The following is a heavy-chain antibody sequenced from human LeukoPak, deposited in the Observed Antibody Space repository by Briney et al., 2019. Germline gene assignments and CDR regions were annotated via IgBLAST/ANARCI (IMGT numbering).Heavy chain of an antibody. J-gene: IGHJ6*02. Sequence: SETLSLTCTVSGGSISSYYWSWIRQPPGKGLEWIGYIYYSGSTSYNPSLKSRVTISVDTSKNQFSLKLSSVTAADTAVYYCARGVDERYYYYYGMDVWGQGTTVTVSS. CDR1: GGSISSYY. D-gene: IGHD2-15*01. V-gene: IGHV4-59*01. CDR3: ARGVDERYYYYYGMDV. CDR2: IYYSGST.